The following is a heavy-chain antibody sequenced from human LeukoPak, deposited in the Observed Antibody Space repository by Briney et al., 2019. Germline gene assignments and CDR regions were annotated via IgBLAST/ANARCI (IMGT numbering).Heavy chain of an antibody. CDR1: GYTFTGYY. J-gene: IGHJ4*02. V-gene: IGHV1-2*02. D-gene: IGHD6-19*01. CDR2: INPNSGGT. Sequence: GASVKVSCKASGYTFTGYYMHWVRQAPGRGLEWMGWINPNSGGTNYAQKFQGRVTMTRDTSISTAYMELSRLRSDDTAVYYCARNGKPWLVTSLFDYWGQGTLVTVSS. CDR3: ARNGKPWLVTSLFDY.